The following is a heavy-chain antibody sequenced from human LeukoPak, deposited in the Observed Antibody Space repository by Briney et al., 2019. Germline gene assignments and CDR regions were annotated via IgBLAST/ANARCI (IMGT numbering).Heavy chain of an antibody. D-gene: IGHD2-2*01. J-gene: IGHJ6*02. V-gene: IGHV3-53*05. Sequence: GGSLRLSCAASGFTVSSNYTSWVRQAPGKGLEWVSVIYSDGSTYYADSVRGRFTISRDNAKKTLYLQFNSLRPEDTAVYYCARCIVVIPVVRGGGYYGMDVWGQGTTVTVSS. CDR2: IYSDGST. CDR1: GFTVSSNY. CDR3: ARCIVVIPVVRGGGYYGMDV.